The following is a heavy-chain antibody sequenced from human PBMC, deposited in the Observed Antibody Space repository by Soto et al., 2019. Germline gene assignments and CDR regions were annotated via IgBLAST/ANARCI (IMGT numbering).Heavy chain of an antibody. CDR1: GYTFTSYG. Sequence: ASVKVSCKASGYTFTSYGISWVRQAPGQGLEWMGWISAYNGNTSYAQKLQGRVTMTTDTSTSTAYMELRSLRSDDTAVYYCASAGRVVPASRADYGMDVWGQGTTVTVSS. D-gene: IGHD2-2*01. J-gene: IGHJ6*02. V-gene: IGHV1-18*01. CDR2: ISAYNGNT. CDR3: ASAGRVVPASRADYGMDV.